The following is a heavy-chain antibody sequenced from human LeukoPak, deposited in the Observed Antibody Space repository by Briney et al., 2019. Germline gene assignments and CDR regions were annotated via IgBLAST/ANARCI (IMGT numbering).Heavy chain of an antibody. CDR3: ARGILDGYYLIDAFDI. J-gene: IGHJ3*02. CDR1: GFSVGTNY. V-gene: IGHV3-23*01. CDR2: ISGSGGST. D-gene: IGHD5-24*01. Sequence: PGGSLRLSCAASGFSVGTNYMTWVRQAPGKGLEWVSAISGSGGSTYYADSVKGRFTISRDNSKNTLYLQMNSLRAEDTAVYYCARGILDGYYLIDAFDIWGQGTMVTVSS.